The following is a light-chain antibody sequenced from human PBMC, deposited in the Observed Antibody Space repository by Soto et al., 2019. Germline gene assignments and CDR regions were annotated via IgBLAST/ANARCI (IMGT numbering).Light chain of an antibody. V-gene: IGKV3-20*01. J-gene: IGKJ2*01. CDR1: QSVSSSY. CDR2: GAS. CDR3: QQYGSSPYT. Sequence: EIVLTQSPGTLSLSPGERATLSCRASQSVSSSYLAWYQQKPGQAPRLLIYGASSRATGIPDRFSGSGSGTDFTLTIRRLEPEDCAVYYCQQYGSSPYTFGQGTKLEI.